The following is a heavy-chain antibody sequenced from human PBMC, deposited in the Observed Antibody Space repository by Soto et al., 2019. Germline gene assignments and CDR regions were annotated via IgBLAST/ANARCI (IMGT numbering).Heavy chain of an antibody. D-gene: IGHD1-1*01. CDR2: IIPIFGTA. V-gene: IGHV1-69*12. CDR1: GGTFSSYA. Sequence: QVQLVQSGAEVKKPGSSVKVSCKASGGTFSSYAISWVRQAPGQGLEWMGGIIPIFGTANYAQKFQGRVTITVDESTSKAYMELSSLRSEDTAVYYCARGYRSGTQTYYFDYWGQGTLVTVSS. J-gene: IGHJ4*02. CDR3: ARGYRSGTQTYYFDY.